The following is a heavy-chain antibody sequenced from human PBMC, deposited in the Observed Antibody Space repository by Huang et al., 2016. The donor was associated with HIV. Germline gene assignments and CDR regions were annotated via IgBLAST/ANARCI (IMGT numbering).Heavy chain of an antibody. CDR2: SNHSEST. J-gene: IGHJ6*03. V-gene: IGHV4-34*01. CDR1: GGSFSGYY. CDR3: ARGQGGYYYYYMDV. Sequence: QVQLQQWGAGLLRPSETLSLTCAVYGGSFSGYYGTWIRQPPGKGLEWSGESNHSESTNYHPSLKSRVTISVDTSRNQFSLTLTSVTAADTAVYYCARGQGGYYYYYMDVWGKGTTVTVSS.